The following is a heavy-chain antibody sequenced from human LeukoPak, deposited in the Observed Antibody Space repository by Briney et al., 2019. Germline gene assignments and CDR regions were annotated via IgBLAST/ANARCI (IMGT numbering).Heavy chain of an antibody. D-gene: IGHD5-12*01. CDR3: ACSRYSGYEDY. V-gene: IGHV3-74*01. Sequence: GGSLRLSCGASGFTFSNYWMHWVRQAPGKGLVWVSRINSDGSRTDYADSVKGRFTISRDNAKNTLYLQMNSLRAEDTAVYYCACSRYSGYEDYWGQGTLVTVSS. CDR1: GFTFSNYW. CDR2: INSDGSRT. J-gene: IGHJ4*02.